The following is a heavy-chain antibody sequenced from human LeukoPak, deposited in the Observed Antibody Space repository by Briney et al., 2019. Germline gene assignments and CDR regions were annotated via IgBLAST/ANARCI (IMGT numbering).Heavy chain of an antibody. CDR3: AKEDPKYYYYGMDV. V-gene: IGHV3-23*01. CDR1: GFTFSTYA. Sequence: AGGSLRLSCTASGFTFSTYAVSWVRQAPGKGLEWVSAISGSGGSTFYADSVKGRFTISRDTSKNTLYLQMNSLRAEDTAVYYCAKEDPKYYYYGMDVWGQGTTVTVS. J-gene: IGHJ6*02. CDR2: ISGSGGST.